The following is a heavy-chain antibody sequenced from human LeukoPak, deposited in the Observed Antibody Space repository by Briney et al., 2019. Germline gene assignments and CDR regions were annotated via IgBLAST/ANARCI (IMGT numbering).Heavy chain of an antibody. V-gene: IGHV3-48*03. J-gene: IGHJ3*02. CDR1: GFTFSSYA. D-gene: IGHD3-22*01. CDR3: ARSTYYYDSSGFNYAAFDI. CDR2: ISSSGSTI. Sequence: PGGSLRLSCAASGFTFSSYAMSWVRQAPGKGLEWVSYISSSGSTIYYADSVKGRFTISRDNAKNSLYLQMNSLRAEDTAVYYCARSTYYYDSSGFNYAAFDIWGQGTMVTVSS.